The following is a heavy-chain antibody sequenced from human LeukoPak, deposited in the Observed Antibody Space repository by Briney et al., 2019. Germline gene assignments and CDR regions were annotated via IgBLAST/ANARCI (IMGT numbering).Heavy chain of an antibody. V-gene: IGHV4-59*11. Sequence: SETLSLTCTVSGGSISTHFWTWIRQPPGKELEFIGNIYYTRTSNYNPSLKSRVTMSIDTAKNQFSLNLSSVTAADTAVYYCARDLNYYDGSTYYDAFDIWGQGTLVTVSS. D-gene: IGHD3-22*01. J-gene: IGHJ3*02. CDR3: ARDLNYYDGSTYYDAFDI. CDR2: IYYTRTS. CDR1: GGSISTHF.